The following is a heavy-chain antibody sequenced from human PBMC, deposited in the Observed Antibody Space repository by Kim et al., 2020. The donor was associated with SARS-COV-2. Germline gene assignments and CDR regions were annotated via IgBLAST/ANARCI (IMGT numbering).Heavy chain of an antibody. Sequence: SRVTISVDTSKNQFALKLSSVTAADTAVYYCARHVVVAYYFGSGSYYLDSWGQGTLVTVSS. CDR3: ARHVVVAYYFGSGSYYLDS. V-gene: IGHV4-39*01. J-gene: IGHJ4*02. D-gene: IGHD3-10*01.